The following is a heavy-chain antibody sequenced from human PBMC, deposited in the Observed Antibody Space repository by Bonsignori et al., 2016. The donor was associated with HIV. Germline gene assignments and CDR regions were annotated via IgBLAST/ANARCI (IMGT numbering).Heavy chain of an antibody. CDR2: ISHDGSSQ. CDR1: GFFFEAYG. Sequence: QVRLVESGGGVVQPGKSLRLSCEGSGFFFEAYGMHWVRQTPGQGLEWVAVISHDGSSQYYADSVKGRFTLSRDNYENKVYLQMSSLRPEDTGTYYCATREGGSYYFEDWGQGTLVIVSS. CDR3: ATREGGSYYFED. V-gene: IGHV3-30*19. D-gene: IGHD3-10*01. J-gene: IGHJ4*02.